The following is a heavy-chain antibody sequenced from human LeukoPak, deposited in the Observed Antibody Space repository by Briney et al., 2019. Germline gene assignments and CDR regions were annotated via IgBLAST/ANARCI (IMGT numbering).Heavy chain of an antibody. J-gene: IGHJ4*02. Sequence: PGGSLRLSCAASGFTFSGFWMHWVRQAPGKGLVWVSCISFDGSDATYADSVKGRFTISRDNAKNTLHLQMDSLTVEDTAVYYCARSVDTAMVIIDYWGQGTLVTVSS. CDR2: ISFDGSDA. CDR3: ARSVDTAMVIIDY. V-gene: IGHV3-74*01. D-gene: IGHD5-18*01. CDR1: GFTFSGFW.